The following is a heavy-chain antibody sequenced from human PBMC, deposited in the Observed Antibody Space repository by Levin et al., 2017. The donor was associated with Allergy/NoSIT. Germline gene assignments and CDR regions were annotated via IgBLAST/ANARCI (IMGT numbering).Heavy chain of an antibody. Sequence: GESLKISCAASGFTFSSYGMHWVRQAPGKGLEWVAVISYDGSNKYYADSVKGRFTISRDNSKNTLYLQMNSLRAEDTAVYYCAKDRDGYNILPDLAFDIWGQGTMVTVSS. CDR1: GFTFSSYG. J-gene: IGHJ3*02. V-gene: IGHV3-30*18. D-gene: IGHD5-24*01. CDR2: ISYDGSNK. CDR3: AKDRDGYNILPDLAFDI.